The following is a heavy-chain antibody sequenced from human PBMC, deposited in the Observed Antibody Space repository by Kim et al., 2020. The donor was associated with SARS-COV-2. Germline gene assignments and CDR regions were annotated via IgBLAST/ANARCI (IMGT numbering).Heavy chain of an antibody. J-gene: IGHJ4*02. D-gene: IGHD3-3*01. Sequence: SLKSRATISVDTSKNQFSRKLSSVTAADTAVYYCARGRITIFGVVTEFDYWGQGTLVTVSS. CDR3: ARGRITIFGVVTEFDY. V-gene: IGHV4-31*02.